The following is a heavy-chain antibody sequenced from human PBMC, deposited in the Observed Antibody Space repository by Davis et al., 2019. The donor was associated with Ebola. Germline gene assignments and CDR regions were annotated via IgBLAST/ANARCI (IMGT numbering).Heavy chain of an antibody. CDR3: ARDHPNSSGWPMDV. CDR2: ISAYNGNT. D-gene: IGHD6-19*01. J-gene: IGHJ6*02. CDR1: GYTFTSYG. Sequence: ASVTVSCKASGYTFTSYGISWVRQAPGQGLEWMGWISAYNGNTNYAQKLQGRVTMTTDTSTSTAYMGLRSLGSDDTAVYYCARDHPNSSGWPMDVWGQGTTVTVSS. V-gene: IGHV1-18*01.